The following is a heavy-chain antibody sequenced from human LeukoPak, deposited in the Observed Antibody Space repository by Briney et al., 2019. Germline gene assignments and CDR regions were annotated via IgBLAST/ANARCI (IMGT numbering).Heavy chain of an antibody. J-gene: IGHJ4*02. Sequence: PGGSLRLSCAASGFNFSIYSMNWVRQAPGKGLEWVSYITRSSTTIYYADSVKGRFTISRDNAKNSLYLQMNSLRAEDTAVYYCARHRITGRAFDYWGQGTLVTVSS. CDR1: GFNFSIYS. CDR3: ARHRITGRAFDY. D-gene: IGHD1-20*01. V-gene: IGHV3-48*01. CDR2: ITRSSTTI.